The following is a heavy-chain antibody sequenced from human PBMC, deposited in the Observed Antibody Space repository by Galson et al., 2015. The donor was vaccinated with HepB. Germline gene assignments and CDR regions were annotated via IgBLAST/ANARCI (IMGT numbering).Heavy chain of an antibody. CDR1: GITFSSGFTFSSYW. Sequence: SLRLSCAASGITFSSGFTFSSYWMSWVRQTPGKGLEWVANINQDGSEKFYVDSVKGRFTLSRDNSKNSLYLQMNSLRAKNTAVYYCARDRAVVTLGAFDYWGQGTLVTVSS. CDR2: INQDGSEK. D-gene: IGHD4-23*01. V-gene: IGHV3-7*01. CDR3: ARDRAVVTLGAFDY. J-gene: IGHJ4*02.